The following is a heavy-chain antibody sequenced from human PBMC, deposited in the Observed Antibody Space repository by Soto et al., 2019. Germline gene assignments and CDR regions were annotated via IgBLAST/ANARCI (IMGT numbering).Heavy chain of an antibody. D-gene: IGHD5-12*01. CDR1: GFTFSSYG. V-gene: IGHV3-33*01. CDR3: ARDDHSCYDPNGPFDY. Sequence: QVQLVESGGGVVQPGRSLRLSCAASGFTFSSYGMHWVRQAPGKGLEWVAVIWYDGSNKYYADSVKGRFTISRDNSKNTLYLQMNSLRAEDTAVYYCARDDHSCYDPNGPFDYWGQGTLVTVSS. CDR2: IWYDGSNK. J-gene: IGHJ4*02.